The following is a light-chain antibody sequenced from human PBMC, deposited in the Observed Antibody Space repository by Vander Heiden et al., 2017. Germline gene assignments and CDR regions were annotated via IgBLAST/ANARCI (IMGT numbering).Light chain of an antibody. CDR1: RSINNY. CDR2: DAS. V-gene: IGKV3-11*01. CDR3: QQRYNWPPVT. J-gene: IGKJ3*01. Sequence: EIVLTQSPPTLSLSPGERATLSCRASRSINNYLAWYQQKPGRAPRLLIYDASNRATGIPARFSGSGSGTDFSLTISSLEPEDFAVYYCQQRYNWPPVTFGPGTKVDIK.